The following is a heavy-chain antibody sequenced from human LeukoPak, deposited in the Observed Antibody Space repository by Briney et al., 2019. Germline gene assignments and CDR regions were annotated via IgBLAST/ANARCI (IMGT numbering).Heavy chain of an antibody. CDR2: ISSSGSAI. D-gene: IGHD4-17*01. J-gene: IGHJ6*02. Sequence: GSLRLSCAASGFTFSDYYMSWIRQAPGKGLEWVSYISSSGSAIYYADSVKGRFTMSRDNAKNSLYLQMNSLRAEDTAVYYCARDRSYGDYAYYYYYGMDVWGQGTTVTVSS. V-gene: IGHV3-11*01. CDR1: GFTFSDYY. CDR3: ARDRSYGDYAYYYYYGMDV.